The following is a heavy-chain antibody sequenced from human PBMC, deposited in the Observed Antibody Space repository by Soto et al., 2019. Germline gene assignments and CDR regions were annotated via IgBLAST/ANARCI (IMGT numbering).Heavy chain of an antibody. CDR1: GFTVSSSY. J-gene: IGHJ5*02. Sequence: EVQLVETGGGLIQPGGSLRLSCAASGFTVSSSYMSWVRQAPGKGLEWVSIIYSGGNTYYADSVKGRFTISRDNSNNTLYFQINGLRAEDTAVYYCARNRGIHSSGASNWFDPWGKGTLVTVSS. CDR3: ARNRGIHSSGASNWFDP. D-gene: IGHD3-22*01. V-gene: IGHV3-53*02. CDR2: IYSGGNT.